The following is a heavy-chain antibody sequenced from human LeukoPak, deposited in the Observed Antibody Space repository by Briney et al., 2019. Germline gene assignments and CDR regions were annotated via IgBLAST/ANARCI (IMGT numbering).Heavy chain of an antibody. V-gene: IGHV4-34*01. Sequence: SEPLSLTCAVYGGSFSGYYWSWIRQPPGKGLEWIGEINHSGSTNYNPSLKSRVTISVDTSKNQFSLKLSSVTAADTAVYYCARDPRWTMVRGVIIKDYYYYMDVWGKGTTVTISS. D-gene: IGHD3-10*01. CDR1: GGSFSGYY. CDR2: INHSGST. J-gene: IGHJ6*03. CDR3: ARDPRWTMVRGVIIKDYYYYMDV.